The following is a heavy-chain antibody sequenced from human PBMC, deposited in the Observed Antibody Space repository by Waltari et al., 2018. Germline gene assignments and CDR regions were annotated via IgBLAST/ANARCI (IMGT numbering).Heavy chain of an antibody. Sequence: QVQLVQSGAEVKKPGASVKVSCKASGYTFTSYAMHWVRQAPGQRLEWMGWINAGNGNTKYSQKFQGRVTITRDTSASTAYMELSSLRSEDTAVYYCARDSKKYYDFWSGSRGGFDYWGQGTLVTVSS. CDR3: ARDSKKYYDFWSGSRGGFDY. J-gene: IGHJ4*02. CDR2: INAGNGNT. V-gene: IGHV1-3*01. CDR1: GYTFTSYA. D-gene: IGHD3-3*01.